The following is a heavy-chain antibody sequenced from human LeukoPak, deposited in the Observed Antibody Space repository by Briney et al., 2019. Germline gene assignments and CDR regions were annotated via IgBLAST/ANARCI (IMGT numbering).Heavy chain of an antibody. D-gene: IGHD1-26*01. CDR1: GYTFTGYY. CDR2: INPNSGGT. CDR3: ARWERGHSWFDP. J-gene: IGHJ5*02. V-gene: IGHV1-2*06. Sequence: ASVKVSCKASGYTFTGYYMHWVRQAPGQGLEWMGRINPNSGGTNYAQKFQGRVTMTRDTSISTAYMELSRLRSDDTAVYYCARWERGHSWFDPRGQGTLVTVSS.